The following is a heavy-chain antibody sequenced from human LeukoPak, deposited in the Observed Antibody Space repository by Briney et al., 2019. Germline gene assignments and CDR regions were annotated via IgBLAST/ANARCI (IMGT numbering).Heavy chain of an antibody. D-gene: IGHD3-10*01. CDR3: ARDRITMVRGVIILYNWFDP. J-gene: IGHJ5*02. CDR2: INSDGSST. CDR1: GFTFSSYW. V-gene: IGHV3-74*01. Sequence: GGSLRLSCAASGFTFSSYWMHWVSQAPGKGLVWVSRINSDGSSTSYADSVKGRFTISRDNAKNTLYLQMNSLRAEDTAVYYCARDRITMVRGVIILYNWFDPWGQGTLVTVSS.